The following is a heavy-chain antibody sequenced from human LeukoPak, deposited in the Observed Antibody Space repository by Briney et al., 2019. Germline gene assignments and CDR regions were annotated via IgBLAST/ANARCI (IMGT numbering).Heavy chain of an antibody. D-gene: IGHD5-24*01. J-gene: IGHJ4*02. CDR2: IDPSDSYT. CDR3: ARDVEMATIIGY. CDR1: GYSFTSYW. V-gene: IGHV5-10-1*01. Sequence: ESLRISCKGSGYSFTSYWISWVRQMPGKGLEWMGRIDPSDSYTNYSPSFQGHVTISADKSIRTAYLQWSSLKASDTAMYYCARDVEMATIIGYWGQGTLVTVSS.